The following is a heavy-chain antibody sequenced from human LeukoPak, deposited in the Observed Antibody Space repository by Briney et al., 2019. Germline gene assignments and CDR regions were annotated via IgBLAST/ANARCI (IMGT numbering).Heavy chain of an antibody. J-gene: IGHJ4*02. CDR3: ARGGEVGNFDY. CDR1: GFTFSSYA. V-gene: IGHV3-30*04. Sequence: GGSLRLSCAASGFTFSSYAMHWVRQAPGKGLEWVAVISYDGSNKYYADSVKGRFTISRDNSKNTLYLQMNSLRAEDTAVYYCARGGEVGNFDYWGQGTLVTVSS. CDR2: ISYDGSNK. D-gene: IGHD2-15*01.